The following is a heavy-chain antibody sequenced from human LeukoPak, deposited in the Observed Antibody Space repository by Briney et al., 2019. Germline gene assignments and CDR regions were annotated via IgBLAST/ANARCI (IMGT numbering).Heavy chain of an antibody. J-gene: IGHJ4*02. V-gene: IGHV3-7*03. CDR2: IKQDGSEK. Sequence: PGGSLRLSCAASGFTFSSYWMSWVRQAPGKGLEWVANIKQDGSEKYYVDSVKGRFTISRDNSKNTLYLQMNSLRAEDTAVYYCAKAKTIFGVVIPIYYFDYWGQGTLVTVSS. CDR3: AKAKTIFGVVIPIYYFDY. CDR1: GFTFSSYW. D-gene: IGHD3-3*01.